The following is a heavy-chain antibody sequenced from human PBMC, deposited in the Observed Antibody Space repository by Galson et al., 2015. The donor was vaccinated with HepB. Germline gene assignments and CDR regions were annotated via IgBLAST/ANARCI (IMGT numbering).Heavy chain of an antibody. CDR3: ATNQLQYFARD. CDR2: SYNSEST. D-gene: IGHD5-24*01. Sequence: TLPLTCNVSGGSITSGGYYWSWIRQLPGKGLEWIGYSYNSESTYYNPSLKSRVSISVDTSKNQFSLKLNSMTAADTAVYYCATNQLQYFARDWGQGTLVTVSS. J-gene: IGHJ4*02. V-gene: IGHV4-31*03. CDR1: GGSITSGGYY.